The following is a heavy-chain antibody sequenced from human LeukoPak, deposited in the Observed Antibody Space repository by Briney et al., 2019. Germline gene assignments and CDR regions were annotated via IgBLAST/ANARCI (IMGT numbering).Heavy chain of an antibody. V-gene: IGHV5-10-1*01. CDR2: IDPSDSYT. CDR3: ARMVDTSMVSPRYWYFDI. CDR1: GYSFTSYW. J-gene: IGHJ2*01. D-gene: IGHD5-18*01. Sequence: GESLRISCKGSGYSFTSYWISWVRKTPGKGLEWMGRIDPSDSYTNYSPSFQGHVNISADKSINTAYLQWSSLKASDTAMYYCARMVDTSMVSPRYWYFDIWGRGTLVTVSS.